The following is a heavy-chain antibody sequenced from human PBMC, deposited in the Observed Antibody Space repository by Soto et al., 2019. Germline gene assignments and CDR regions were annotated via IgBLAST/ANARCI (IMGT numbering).Heavy chain of an antibody. CDR1: GFTFSSYA. J-gene: IGHJ3*02. Sequence: PGGSLRLSCAASGFTFSSYAMHWVRQAPGKGLEWVAVISYDGSNKYYADSVKGRFTISRDNSKNTLYLQMNSLRAEDTAVYYCARDGGRIQLWLSAFDIWGQGTMVTVSS. CDR2: ISYDGSNK. CDR3: ARDGGRIQLWLSAFDI. D-gene: IGHD5-18*01. V-gene: IGHV3-30-3*01.